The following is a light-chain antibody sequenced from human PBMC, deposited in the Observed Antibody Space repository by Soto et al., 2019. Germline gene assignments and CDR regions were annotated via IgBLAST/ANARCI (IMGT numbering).Light chain of an antibody. CDR2: LGS. V-gene: IGKV2-28*01. CDR3: MQGLHSPRT. J-gene: IGKJ1*01. Sequence: DILMTQSPLSLPVTPGEPASISCRSSQSLLHSSGYNYLGWYLQKPGQSPQLLIYLGSNRASGVPDRFSGSGSGSDFTLKISRVEAEDVGVYYCMQGLHSPRTFGQGTKVEIK. CDR1: QSLLHSSGYNY.